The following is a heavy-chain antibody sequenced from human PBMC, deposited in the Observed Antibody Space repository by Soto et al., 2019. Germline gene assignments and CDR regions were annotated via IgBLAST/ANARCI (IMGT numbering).Heavy chain of an antibody. D-gene: IGHD5-18*01. J-gene: IGHJ6*02. CDR2: IYYSGST. CDR1: GGSISSGGYY. CDR3: ARDWRGYSYGYYYCYGMDV. Sequence: SETLSLTCTVSGGSISSGGYYWSWIRQHPGKGMEWIGYIYYSGSTYYNPSLNSRVTISVDTSKNQFSLKLSSVTAADTAVYYCARDWRGYSYGYYYCYGMDVWAQGTTVTVPS. V-gene: IGHV4-31*03.